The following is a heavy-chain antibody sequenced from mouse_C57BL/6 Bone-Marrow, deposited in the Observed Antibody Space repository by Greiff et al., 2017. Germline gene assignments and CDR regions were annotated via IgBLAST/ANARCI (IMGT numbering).Heavy chain of an antibody. CDR1: GYTFTSYW. V-gene: IGHV1-56*01. CDR2: IFPGSGST. Sequence: QVQLQQSGPELARPGASVKISCKAPGYTFTSYWMQWVRQRPGQGLEWIGEIFPGSGSTYYNEKFKGKATLTVDTSSSTAYMQLSSLTSEDSAVYCCGRWGLYGGRDYWGQGTTVTVSS. CDR3: GRWGLYGGRDY. J-gene: IGHJ4*01. D-gene: IGHD1-1*01.